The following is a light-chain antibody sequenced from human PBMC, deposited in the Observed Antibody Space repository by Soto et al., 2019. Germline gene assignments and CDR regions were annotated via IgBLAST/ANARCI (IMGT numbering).Light chain of an antibody. CDR2: RNN. J-gene: IGLJ2*01. CDR3: AAWDDSLSVVV. CDR1: SSNIGSNY. V-gene: IGLV1-47*01. Sequence: QSVLTQPPSASGTPGQRVTISCSGSSSNIGSNYVYWYQQLPGTAPKLLIYRNNQWPSGVPDRFSGSKSGTSASLAISGLRSEDAADYYCAAWDDSLSVVVFGRGTKLTVL.